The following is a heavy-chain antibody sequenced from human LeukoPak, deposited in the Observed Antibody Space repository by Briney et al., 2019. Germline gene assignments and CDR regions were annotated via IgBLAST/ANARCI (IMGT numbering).Heavy chain of an antibody. Sequence: GGSLRLSCAASGFTVSSNYMSWVRQAPGKGLEWVSVIYSGGSTYYADSVKGRFTISRDNSKNTLYLQMNSLRAEDTAVYYCARVRGRDGYNYGYFDYWGQGTLVTVSS. D-gene: IGHD5-24*01. V-gene: IGHV3-53*01. CDR3: ARVRGRDGYNYGYFDY. CDR1: GFTVSSNY. CDR2: IYSGGST. J-gene: IGHJ4*02.